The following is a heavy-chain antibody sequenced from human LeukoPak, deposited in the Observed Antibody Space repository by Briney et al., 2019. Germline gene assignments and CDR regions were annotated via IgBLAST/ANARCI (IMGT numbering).Heavy chain of an antibody. CDR2: INPSGGST. J-gene: IGHJ4*02. V-gene: IGHV1-46*01. Sequence: ASVKVSCKASGYTFTSYYMHWVRQAPGQGLEWMGIINPSGGSTSYAQKFQGRVTMTRDTSTSTVYMELSSLRSEDTAVYYCAREARGGGGTYYFDYWGQGTLVTVSS. CDR1: GYTFTSYY. D-gene: IGHD3-16*01. CDR3: AREARGGGGTYYFDY.